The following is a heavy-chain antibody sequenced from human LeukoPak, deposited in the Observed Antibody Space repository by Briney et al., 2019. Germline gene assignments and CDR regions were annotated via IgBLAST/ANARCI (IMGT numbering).Heavy chain of an antibody. CDR2: IYYSGST. V-gene: IGHV4-59*01. D-gene: IGHD2-15*01. CDR1: GGSISSYY. J-gene: IGHJ3*02. Sequence: SETLSLTCTVSGGSISSYYWSRIRQPPGKGLEWIGYIYYSGSTNYNPSLKSRVTISVDTSKNQFSLKLSSVTAADTAVYYCASGVNCSGGSCYGDDAFDIWGQGTMVTVSS. CDR3: ASGVNCSGGSCYGDDAFDI.